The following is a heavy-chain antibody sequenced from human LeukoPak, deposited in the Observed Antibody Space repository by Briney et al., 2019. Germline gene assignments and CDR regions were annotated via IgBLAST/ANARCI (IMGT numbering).Heavy chain of an antibody. CDR1: GFTVTKNY. Sequence: PGGSLPLSCAVSGFTVTKNYISWVRQAPGKGLEWVSVIYSDGSTYYADSVKGRFIISRDNSKNTVYLQMNRLGVENTAVYYCARDDRDADDTRDYYALDVWGQGTTVTVS. CDR3: ARDDRDADDTRDYYALDV. V-gene: IGHV3-66*01. D-gene: IGHD1-1*01. CDR2: IYSDGST. J-gene: IGHJ6*02.